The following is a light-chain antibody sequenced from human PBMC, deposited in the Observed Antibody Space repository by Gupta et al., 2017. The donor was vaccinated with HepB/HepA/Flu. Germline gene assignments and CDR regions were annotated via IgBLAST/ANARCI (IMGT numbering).Light chain of an antibody. Sequence: DIQMTQSPSSLSASVGDRVTITCRATQNIHGWLAWYQQKPGKVPNVLIYKTSNLQSGVPSRFSGSGSGTDYTLTIISLQPEDFVTYYCRQYNSYSRVFGQGTKVEI. V-gene: IGKV1-5*03. CDR2: KTS. J-gene: IGKJ1*01. CDR1: QNIHGW. CDR3: RQYNSYSRV.